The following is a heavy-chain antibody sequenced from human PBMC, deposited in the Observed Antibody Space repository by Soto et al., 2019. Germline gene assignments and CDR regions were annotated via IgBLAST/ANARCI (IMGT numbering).Heavy chain of an antibody. Sequence: SETLSLTCFVSGGSITDYSWVWIRQPAGKGLEWIGRIFSSGSTNYNPSLKGRITMSLDTSKNQFSLKLNSATATDTAVYFCARDQGVVVTADNWFDPWGKGILVTVSS. D-gene: IGHD2-21*02. V-gene: IGHV4-4*07. J-gene: IGHJ5*02. CDR2: IFSSGST. CDR1: GGSITDYS. CDR3: ARDQGVVVTADNWFDP.